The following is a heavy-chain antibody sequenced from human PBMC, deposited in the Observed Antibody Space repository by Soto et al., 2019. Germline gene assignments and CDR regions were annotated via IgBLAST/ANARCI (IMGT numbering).Heavy chain of an antibody. J-gene: IGHJ6*02. Sequence: EVQLVESGGGLVKPGGSLRLSCVASGFTFSDAWMHWIRQAPGKGLDWVGRIKSKSDGGATVYAAPVKGRFTISRDDSKNTLYLQMNSLKIEDTGVYYGTMRSQLRLGMDFWGQGTTVTVSS. V-gene: IGHV3-15*07. CDR3: TMRSQLRLGMDF. CDR2: IKSKSDGGAT. D-gene: IGHD3-16*01. CDR1: GFTFSDAW.